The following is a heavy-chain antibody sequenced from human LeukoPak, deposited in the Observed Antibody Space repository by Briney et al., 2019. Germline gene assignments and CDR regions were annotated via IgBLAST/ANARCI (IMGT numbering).Heavy chain of an antibody. CDR1: GGSISSYY. V-gene: IGHV4-4*07. J-gene: IGHJ4*02. CDR3: ARAHSSSWYRWDY. D-gene: IGHD6-13*01. CDR2: IYNSGST. Sequence: SETLSLTCTVSGGSISSYYWRWIRQPAGKGLEWMGRIYNSGSTNYNPSLKSRVTMSVDPSKNQFSLKLSSVTAADTAVYYCARAHSSSWYRWDYWGQGTLVTVSS.